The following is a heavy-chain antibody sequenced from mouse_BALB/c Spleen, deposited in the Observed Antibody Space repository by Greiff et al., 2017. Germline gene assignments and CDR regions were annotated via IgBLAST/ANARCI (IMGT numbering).Heavy chain of an antibody. J-gene: IGHJ2*01. CDR2: IYPGNSDT. CDR1: GYSFTSYW. Sequence: EVKLVESGTVLARPGASVKMSCKASGYSFTSYWMHWVKQRPGQGLEWIGAIYPGNSDTSYNQKFKGKAKLTAVTSASTAYMELSSLTNEDSAVYYWTRGDRYDGGYFDYWGQGTTLTVSS. D-gene: IGHD2-14*01. V-gene: IGHV1-5*01. CDR3: TRGDRYDGGYFDY.